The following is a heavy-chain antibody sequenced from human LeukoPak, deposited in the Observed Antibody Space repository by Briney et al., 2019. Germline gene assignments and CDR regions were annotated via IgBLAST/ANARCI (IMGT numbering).Heavy chain of an antibody. CDR2: TYYRSKWYN. D-gene: IGHD1-7*01. J-gene: IGHJ6*03. CDR1: GDSVSSNSAA. CDR3: ARMRRYNWNYSLMSYYYYMDV. V-gene: IGHV6-1*01. Sequence: SQTLSLTCAISGDSVSSNSAAWNWLGQSPSRGLEWLGRTYYRSKWYNDYAVSVKSRITINPDTSKNQFSLQLNSVTPEDTAVYYCARMRRYNWNYSLMSYYYYMDVWGKGTTVTVSS.